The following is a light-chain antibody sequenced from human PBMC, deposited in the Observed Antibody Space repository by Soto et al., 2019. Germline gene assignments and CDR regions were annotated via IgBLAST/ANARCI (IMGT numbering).Light chain of an antibody. Sequence: QSALTQPASVSGSPGQSITISCTGTSSDVGSHNFVSWYQQRPGKAPKLMIFEVTKRPSGVSSRFSASKSGNTASLTISGVQAEDEADYYCSSYTSSSTVVFGGGTKLTVL. CDR1: SSDVGSHNF. CDR3: SSYTSSSTVV. V-gene: IGLV2-14*02. CDR2: EVT. J-gene: IGLJ2*01.